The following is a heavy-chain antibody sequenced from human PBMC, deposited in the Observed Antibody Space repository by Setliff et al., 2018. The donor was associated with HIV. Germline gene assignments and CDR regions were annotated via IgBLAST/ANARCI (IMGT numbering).Heavy chain of an antibody. Sequence: SETLSLTCAVYGGSFSGYSWIWIRQPPGEGLEWIGEINHSGSANYNPSLKSRVTISLDTSKNQFSLKVTSVTAADTAVYYCTRHAGRENQLPHTYYYYMDVWGKGATVTVSS. V-gene: IGHV4-34*01. J-gene: IGHJ6*03. D-gene: IGHD2-2*01. CDR3: TRHAGRENQLPHTYYYYMDV. CDR2: INHSGSA. CDR1: GGSFSGYS.